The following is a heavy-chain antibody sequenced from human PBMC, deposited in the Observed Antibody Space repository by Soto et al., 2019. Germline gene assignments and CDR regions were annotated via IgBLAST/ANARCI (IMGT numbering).Heavy chain of an antibody. V-gene: IGHV4-39*01. CDR1: AGSVSSSHYY. D-gene: IGHD3-3*01. CDR2: IYYSGST. J-gene: IGHJ4*02. CDR3: ARTIAPHPSGSFSY. Sequence: SETLSLTCTVSAGSVSSSHYYWAWIRQSPGKGLAWIGSIYYSGSTYYSPSLKSRVTISVDTSKNQVSLRLNSVTAADTAVYFCARTIAPHPSGSFSYWGQGILVTVSS.